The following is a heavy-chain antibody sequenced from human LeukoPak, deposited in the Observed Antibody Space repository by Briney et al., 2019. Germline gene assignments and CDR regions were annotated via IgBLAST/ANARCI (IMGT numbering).Heavy chain of an antibody. D-gene: IGHD2-8*02. Sequence: GGSLRLSCEGSGFTFSNYWMSWIRQAPGKGLEWVANIKTDGSEKYYVDSVKGRFTISRDNAKNSLYLQMNSLRAEDTAVYYCARDSGAVEDTGVGFDYWGQGTLVTVSS. J-gene: IGHJ4*02. CDR2: IKTDGSEK. CDR1: GFTFSNYW. V-gene: IGHV3-7*01. CDR3: ARDSGAVEDTGVGFDY.